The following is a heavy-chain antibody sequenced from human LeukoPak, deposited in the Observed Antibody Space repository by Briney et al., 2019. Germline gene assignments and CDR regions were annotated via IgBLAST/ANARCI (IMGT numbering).Heavy chain of an antibody. CDR1: GFTFSSYG. CDR3: AKDLGWSYFDY. D-gene: IGHD6-19*01. J-gene: IGHJ4*02. CDR2: ISYDGSNK. Sequence: HPGGPLRLSCAASGFTFSSYGMHWVRQAPGKGLEWVAVISYDGSNKYYADSVKGRFTISRDNSKNTLYLQMNSLRAEDTAVYYCAKDLGWSYFDYWGQGTLVTVSS. V-gene: IGHV3-30*18.